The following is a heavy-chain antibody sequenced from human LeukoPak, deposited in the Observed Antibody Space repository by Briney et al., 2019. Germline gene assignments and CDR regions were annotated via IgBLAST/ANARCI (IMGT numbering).Heavy chain of an antibody. CDR1: GGSISSYY. V-gene: IGHV4-4*07. CDR3: ARGSDRRPYYYDSSGYSDY. CDR2: IYTSGST. J-gene: IGHJ4*02. Sequence: SETLSLTCTVSGGSISSYYWSWIRQPAGKGLEWIGRIYTSGSTNYNPSLKSRVTMSVDTSKNQFSLKLSSVTAADTAVYYCARGSDRRPYYYDSSGYSDYWGQGTLVTVSS. D-gene: IGHD3-22*01.